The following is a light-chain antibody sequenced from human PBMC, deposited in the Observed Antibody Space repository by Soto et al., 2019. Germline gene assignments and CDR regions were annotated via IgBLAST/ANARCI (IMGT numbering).Light chain of an antibody. CDR2: AAS. CDR1: QSVSNNY. V-gene: IGKV3-20*01. CDR3: HQYDSWPPYT. J-gene: IGKJ2*01. Sequence: EIVLTQSPGTLSMSPGERATLSCRASQSVSNNYLAWYQQKPGQAPRLLIFAASSRATGIPDRFSGSGSGTDFTLTISRLEPEDFAMYYCHQYDSWPPYTFGQGTKVEIK.